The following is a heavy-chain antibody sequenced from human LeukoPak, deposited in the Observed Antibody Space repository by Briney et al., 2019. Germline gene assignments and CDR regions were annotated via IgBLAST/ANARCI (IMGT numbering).Heavy chain of an antibody. CDR2: ISGCGGNT. J-gene: IGHJ4*02. CDR3: AKDPSLSYDSSGYYYHY. V-gene: IGHV3-23*01. CDR1: GFTFSSYA. Sequence: GGSLRLSCAASGFTFSSYAMSWVRQAPGKGLEWVSGISGCGGNTYYADSVKGRFTISRDNSKNTLYLQMNSLRAEDTAVYYCAKDPSLSYDSSGYYYHYWGQGTLVTVSS. D-gene: IGHD3-22*01.